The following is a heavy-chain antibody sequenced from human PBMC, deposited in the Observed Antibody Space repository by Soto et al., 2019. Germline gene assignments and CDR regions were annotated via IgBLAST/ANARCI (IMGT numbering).Heavy chain of an antibody. CDR3: ARDDEYSGNGIDV. V-gene: IGHV3-33*01. Sequence: QVQLVESGGGVVQPGRSLRLSWAASGFTFSNYGMHWVRQAPGKGLEWVAVILNDGSNRYHADSVKDRFTISRDNSKNMLSLQMNSLRAEDTAVYYCARDDEYSGNGIDVRGQGTTVTVS. CDR2: ILNDGSNR. CDR1: GFTFSNYG. D-gene: IGHD3-10*01. J-gene: IGHJ6*02.